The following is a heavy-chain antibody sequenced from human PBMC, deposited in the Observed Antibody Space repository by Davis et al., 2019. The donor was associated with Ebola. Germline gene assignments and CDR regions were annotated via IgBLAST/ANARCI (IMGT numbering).Heavy chain of an antibody. CDR2: INPSGGST. CDR1: GYTFTGYY. V-gene: IGHV1-46*01. J-gene: IGHJ4*02. D-gene: IGHD3-9*01. CDR3: ARDPLTGYYDYFDY. Sequence: ASVKVSCKASGYTFTGYYLHWVRQAPGQGLEWMGIINPSGGSTSYAQKFQGRVTMTRDTSTSTVYMELSSLRSEETAVYYCARDPLTGYYDYFDYWGQGTLVTVSS.